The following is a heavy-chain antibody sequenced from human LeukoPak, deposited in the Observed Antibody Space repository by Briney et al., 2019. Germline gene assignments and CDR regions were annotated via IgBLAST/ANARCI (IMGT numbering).Heavy chain of an antibody. Sequence: ASVKVSCKASGYTFTAYYMHWVRQAPGQGLEWMGWINPNTGGTSYAQKFQGRVTMTRDTSIITAYMELSRLRSDDAAVYYCDLGCSDTSCYRWATNVWGQGTTVTVSS. CDR2: INPNTGGT. CDR3: DLGCSDTSCYRWATNV. J-gene: IGHJ6*02. V-gene: IGHV1-2*02. D-gene: IGHD2-2*01. CDR1: GYTFTAYY.